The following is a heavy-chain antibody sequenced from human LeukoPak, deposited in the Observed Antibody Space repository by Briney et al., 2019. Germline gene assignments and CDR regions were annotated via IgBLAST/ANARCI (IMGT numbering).Heavy chain of an antibody. CDR2: ISGSGGST. CDR3: AKVQYYDFWSGYSN. Sequence: GGSLRLSCAASGFTFSSYAMSWVRQAPGKGLEWVSAISGSGGSTYYADSVKGRFTISRDNSKNTLYLQMNSLRAEDTAVYHCAKVQYYDFWSGYSNWGQGTLVTVSS. D-gene: IGHD3-3*01. J-gene: IGHJ4*02. V-gene: IGHV3-23*01. CDR1: GFTFSSYA.